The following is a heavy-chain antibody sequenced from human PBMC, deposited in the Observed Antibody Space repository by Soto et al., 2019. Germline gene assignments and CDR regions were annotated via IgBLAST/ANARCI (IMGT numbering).Heavy chain of an antibody. D-gene: IGHD6-19*01. V-gene: IGHV4-39*01. CDR2: IFNSGST. CDR1: GGSVSSSSYS. J-gene: IGHJ4*02. CDR3: SGGDSSGWHKFDY. Sequence: QLQLQESGPGLVKPSETLSLTCTVSGGSVSSSSYSWAWIRQPPGKGLEWIGNIFNSGSTYNNPSLKSRVTISVDTSKKQFSLKFNSVTAADTAVYYCSGGDSSGWHKFDYWGQGALVTVSS.